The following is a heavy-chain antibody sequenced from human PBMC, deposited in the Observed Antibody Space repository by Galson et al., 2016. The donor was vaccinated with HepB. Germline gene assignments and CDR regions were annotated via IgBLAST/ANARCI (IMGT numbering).Heavy chain of an antibody. V-gene: IGHV6-1*01. D-gene: IGHD3-10*01. CDR1: GDSVSSNSAI. CDR3: ARAVPAIRAFDS. J-gene: IGHJ4*02. CDR2: TYYRSKWYN. Sequence: CAISGDSVSSNSAIWNWTRQSPSRGLEWLGRTYYRSKWYNDYAVSVKSRITINPDTSRNQFSLQLTSVTPEDTAVYYCARAVPAIRAFDSWGQGTLVTVS.